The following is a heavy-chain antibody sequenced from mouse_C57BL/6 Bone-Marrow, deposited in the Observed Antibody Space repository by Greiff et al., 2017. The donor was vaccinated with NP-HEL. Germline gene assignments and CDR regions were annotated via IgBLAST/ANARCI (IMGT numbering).Heavy chain of an antibody. CDR2: IYPSDSET. Sequence: VQLKQPGAELVRPGSSVKLSCKASGYTFTSYWMDWVKQRPGQGLEWIGNIYPSDSETHYNQKFKDKATLTVDKSSSTAYMQLSSLTSEDSAVYYCARREIYYYGSSYWYFDVWGTGTTVTVSS. CDR3: ARREIYYYGSSYWYFDV. J-gene: IGHJ1*03. CDR1: GYTFTSYW. V-gene: IGHV1-61*01. D-gene: IGHD1-1*01.